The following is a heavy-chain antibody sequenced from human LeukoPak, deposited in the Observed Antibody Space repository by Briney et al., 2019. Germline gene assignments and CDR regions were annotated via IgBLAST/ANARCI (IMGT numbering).Heavy chain of an antibody. Sequence: PGGSLRLSCTVSGFTFSSLEMNWVRQAPGKGLEWVAYISTDSGETIYYADSVEGRFTISRDNAKNTLYLQMNSLRAEDTAVYYCARDSFWSGYYPFDYWGQGTLVTVSS. CDR2: ISTDSGETI. CDR1: GFTFSSLE. J-gene: IGHJ4*02. CDR3: ARDSFWSGYYPFDY. V-gene: IGHV3-48*03. D-gene: IGHD3-3*01.